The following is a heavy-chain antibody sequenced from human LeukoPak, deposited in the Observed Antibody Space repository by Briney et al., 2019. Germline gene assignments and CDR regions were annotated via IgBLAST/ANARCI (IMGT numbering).Heavy chain of an antibody. D-gene: IGHD6-13*01. CDR2: INPNSGGT. CDR1: GYTFTGYY. Sequence: GASVKVSCRASGYTFTGYYMHWVRQAPGQGLEWMGWINPNSGGTNYAQKFQGWVTMTRDTSISTAYMELSRLRSDDTAVYYCARGIRSSSDAFDIWGQGTMVTVSS. J-gene: IGHJ3*02. CDR3: ARGIRSSSDAFDI. V-gene: IGHV1-2*04.